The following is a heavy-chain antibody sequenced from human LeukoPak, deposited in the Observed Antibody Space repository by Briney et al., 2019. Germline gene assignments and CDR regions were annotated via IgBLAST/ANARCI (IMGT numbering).Heavy chain of an antibody. V-gene: IGHV4-30-2*01. Sequence: PSETLSLTCTVSGGSISSGGYYWSWIRQPPGKGLEWIGYIYHSGSTYYNPSLKSRVTISVDRSKNQFSLKLSSVTAADTAVYYCAREPLGPDYYDSSGSVWGQGTMVTVSS. J-gene: IGHJ3*01. CDR2: IYHSGST. CDR3: AREPLGPDYYDSSGSV. D-gene: IGHD3-22*01. CDR1: GGSISSGGYY.